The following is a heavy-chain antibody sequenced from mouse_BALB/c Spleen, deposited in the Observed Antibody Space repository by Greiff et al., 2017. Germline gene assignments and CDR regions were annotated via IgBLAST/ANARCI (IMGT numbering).Heavy chain of an antibody. CDR2: IDPANGNT. D-gene: IGHD2-14*01. V-gene: IGHV14-3*02. CDR3: ASCGYYRYDPY. CDR1: GFNIKDTY. J-gene: IGHJ3*01. Sequence: EVKLQESGAELVKPGASVKLSCTASGFNIKDTYMHWVKQRPEQGLEWIGRIDPANGNTKYDPKFQGKATITADTSSNTAYLQLSSLTSEDTAVYYCASCGYYRYDPYWGQGTLVTVSA.